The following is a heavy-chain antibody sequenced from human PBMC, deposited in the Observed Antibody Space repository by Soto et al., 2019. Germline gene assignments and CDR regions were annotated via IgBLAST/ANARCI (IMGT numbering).Heavy chain of an antibody. J-gene: IGHJ3*02. D-gene: IGHD2-21*01. V-gene: IGHV4-39*01. CDR1: GGSIRSSSYY. CDR3: VRQRLGDFQVEAFEI. Sequence: QMQLQESGPGLVKPWETLSLTCSVSGGSIRSSSYYWGWIRQPPGKGLEWIGNIYYSGSTFYIPSLRSRVTMSVDTSKNQFSLSLSSVTATDTAIYYCVRQRLGDFQVEAFEIWGRGTMVIVSS. CDR2: IYYSGST.